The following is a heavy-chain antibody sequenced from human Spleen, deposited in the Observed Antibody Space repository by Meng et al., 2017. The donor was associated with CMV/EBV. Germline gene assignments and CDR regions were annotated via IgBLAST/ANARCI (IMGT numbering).Heavy chain of an antibody. CDR2: IRQDGREK. Sequence: SDSWMSWVRQAPGKGLEWVANIRQDGREKYFADSVKGRFTISRDNAKNSLFLQMNSLRAEDTAVYYCARDRGHCSGTNCYTGVFDYWGQGTLVTVSS. J-gene: IGHJ4*02. V-gene: IGHV3-7*01. D-gene: IGHD2-2*02. CDR1: SDSW. CDR3: ARDRGHCSGTNCYTGVFDY.